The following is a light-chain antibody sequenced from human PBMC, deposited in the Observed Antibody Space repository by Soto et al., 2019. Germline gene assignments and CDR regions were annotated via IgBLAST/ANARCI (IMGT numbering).Light chain of an antibody. CDR2: DVT. CDR3: SSYTSIIAVV. J-gene: IGLJ2*01. CDR1: SNDIGAYNY. V-gene: IGLV2-14*03. Sequence: QSALTQPASVSGSPGQSITISCTGTSNDIGAYNYVSWYQQHPGKAPNLLIYDVTHRPSGVSDRFSGSKSGRTASLTISGLQPEDEADYYCSSYTSIIAVVFGGGTKVTVL.